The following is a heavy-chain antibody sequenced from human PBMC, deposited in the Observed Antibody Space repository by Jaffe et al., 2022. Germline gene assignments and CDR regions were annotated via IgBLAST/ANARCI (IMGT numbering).Heavy chain of an antibody. D-gene: IGHD3-3*01. CDR3: ARGFPRVFGVVITYYYYYYMDV. V-gene: IGHV4-34*01. Sequence: QVQLQQWGAGLLKPSETLSLTCAVYGGSFSGYYWSWIRQPPGKGLEWIGEINHSGSTNYNPSLKSRVTISVDTSKNQFSLKLSSVTAADTAVYYCARGFPRVFGVVITYYYYYYMDVWGKGTTVTVSS. CDR1: GGSFSGYY. CDR2: INHSGST. J-gene: IGHJ6*03.